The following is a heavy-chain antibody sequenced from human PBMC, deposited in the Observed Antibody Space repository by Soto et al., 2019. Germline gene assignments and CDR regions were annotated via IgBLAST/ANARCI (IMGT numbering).Heavy chain of an antibody. CDR2: ISAYNGNT. Sequence: QVPLVQSGAEVKKPGASVKVSCKASGYTFTSYGIIWVRQAPGQGLEWMGWISAYNGNTNYAQKLQGRVNMTTDTATSTAYMELRSLRADDTAVYYCARARSPIAAAGTDYWGQGTLVTVSS. V-gene: IGHV1-18*01. J-gene: IGHJ4*02. D-gene: IGHD6-13*01. CDR1: GYTFTSYG. CDR3: ARARSPIAAAGTDY.